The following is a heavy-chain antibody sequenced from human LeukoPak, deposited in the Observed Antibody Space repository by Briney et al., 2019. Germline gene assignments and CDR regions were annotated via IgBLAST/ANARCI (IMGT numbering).Heavy chain of an antibody. CDR2: IGGSGSST. CDR1: GFTFSSYW. CDR3: AKYSGSYYYPPNWDS. Sequence: GGYLRLSCAASGFTFSSYWMNWARQAPGKGLEWVSGIGGSGSSTYYADSVKSRFTLSRDYPKNTLYLQMNSLRAEDTAVYFCAKYSGSYYYPPNWDSWGQGTLVTVSS. J-gene: IGHJ4*02. V-gene: IGHV3-23*01. D-gene: IGHD1-26*01.